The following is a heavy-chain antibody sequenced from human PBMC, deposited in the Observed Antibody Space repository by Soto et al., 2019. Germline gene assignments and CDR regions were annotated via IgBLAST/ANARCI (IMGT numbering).Heavy chain of an antibody. V-gene: IGHV4-30-4*01. CDR3: AREKSVGFGTAHPYWYFEL. CDR1: GGSINNGYYY. D-gene: IGHD3-3*01. CDR2: IYYSGSS. Sequence: PSETLSLTCGVSGGSINNGYYYWSWILHSPGKGLEWIGYIYYSGSSYYNASLKSRLSMSLETSKNQFSRKLTSVTAADTALYYCAREKSVGFGTAHPYWYFELWGRGTLVTVSS. J-gene: IGHJ2*01.